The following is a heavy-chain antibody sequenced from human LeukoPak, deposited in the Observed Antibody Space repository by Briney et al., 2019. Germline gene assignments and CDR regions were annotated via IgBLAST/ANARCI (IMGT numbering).Heavy chain of an antibody. J-gene: IGHJ4*01. V-gene: IGHV4-39*01. D-gene: IGHD3-10*01. Sequence: SETLSLTCTVSGDSISSTSYYWDWIRQPPGKGLEWIGSIYNSGTTYYNPSLKSRVAISVDTSKNQFSLKVSSVTAADTAVYYCASRVYGLGSFNYWGQGTLVTVSS. CDR1: GDSISSTSYY. CDR3: ASRVYGLGSFNY. CDR2: IYNSGTT.